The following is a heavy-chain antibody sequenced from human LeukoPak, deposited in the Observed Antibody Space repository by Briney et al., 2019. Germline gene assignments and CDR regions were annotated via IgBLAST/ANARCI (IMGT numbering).Heavy chain of an antibody. Sequence: PETLSLTCTVSGGSISSSSYYWGWIRQPPGKGLEWIGSIYYSGSTYYNPSLKSRVTISVDTSKNQFSLKLSSVTAADTAVYYCARVGYYDSRDGYWGQGTLVTVSS. CDR1: GGSISSSSYY. CDR3: ARVGYYDSRDGY. D-gene: IGHD3-22*01. J-gene: IGHJ4*02. CDR2: IYYSGST. V-gene: IGHV4-39*07.